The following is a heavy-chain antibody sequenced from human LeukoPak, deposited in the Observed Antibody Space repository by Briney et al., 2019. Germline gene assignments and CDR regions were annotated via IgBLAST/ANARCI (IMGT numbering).Heavy chain of an antibody. V-gene: IGHV1-2*02. D-gene: IGHD6-13*01. Sequence: ASVKVSCKASGYTFTGYFMHWVRQAPGHGLEWMGWINPNSGGTNYAQKFQGRVTMTRDTSISTAHMELSRLKSDDTAVYYCATSHPFIAAAGPNWFDPWGQGTLVTVSS. CDR1: GYTFTGYF. J-gene: IGHJ5*02. CDR2: INPNSGGT. CDR3: ATSHPFIAAAGPNWFDP.